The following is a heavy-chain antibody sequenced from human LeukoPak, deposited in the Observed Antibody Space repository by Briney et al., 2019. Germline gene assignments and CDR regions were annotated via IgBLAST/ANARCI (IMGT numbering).Heavy chain of an antibody. D-gene: IGHD3-3*01. V-gene: IGHV3-48*03. CDR3: ARDREWMATFDY. CDR1: GFTFSSYE. J-gene: IGHJ4*02. CDR2: ISSSGSTI. Sequence: PGGSLRLSCAASGFTFSSYEMNWVRQAPGKGLEWVSYISSSGSTIYYADSVKGRFTISRDNAKNSLYLQMNSLRAEDTAVYYCARDREWMATFDYWGQGTLVTVSS.